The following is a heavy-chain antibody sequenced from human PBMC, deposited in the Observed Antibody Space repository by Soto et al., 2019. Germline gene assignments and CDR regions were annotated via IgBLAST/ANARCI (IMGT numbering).Heavy chain of an antibody. CDR1: GGSFSGYY. J-gene: IGHJ4*02. V-gene: IGHV4-31*11. CDR3: ARDTEGVLDY. D-gene: IGHD3-16*01. CDR2: IYYSGST. Sequence: SETLSLTCAVHGGSFSGYYWDWIRQHPGKGLEWIGYIYYSGSTYYNPSLKSRVTISVDTSKNQFSLKLSSVTAADTAVYYCARDTEGVLDYGGQGTLVTVSS.